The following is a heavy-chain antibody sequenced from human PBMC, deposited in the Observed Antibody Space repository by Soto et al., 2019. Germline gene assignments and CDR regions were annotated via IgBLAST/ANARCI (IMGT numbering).Heavy chain of an antibody. D-gene: IGHD5-18*01. CDR2: ISYDGSNK. Sequence: PGGSLRLSCAASGFTFSSYAMHWVRQAPGKGLEWVAVISYDGSNKYYADSVKGRFTISRDNSKNTLYLQMNSLRAEDTAVYYCARALYSYGYRLYYYYGMDVWGQGTTVTVSS. V-gene: IGHV3-30-3*01. CDR3: ARALYSYGYRLYYYYGMDV. J-gene: IGHJ6*02. CDR1: GFTFSSYA.